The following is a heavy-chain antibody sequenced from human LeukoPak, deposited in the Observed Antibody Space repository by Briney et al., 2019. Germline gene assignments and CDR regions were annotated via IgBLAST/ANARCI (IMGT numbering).Heavy chain of an antibody. D-gene: IGHD2-2*01. V-gene: IGHV3-23*01. Sequence: PGGSLRLSCAASGFTFSSYAMSWVRQAPGKGLEWVSAISGSGGSTYYADSVKGRFTISRDNSKNTLYLQMNSLRAEDTAVYYCARVINVEWYCSSTSCPFDYWGQGTLVTVSS. CDR1: GFTFSSYA. CDR3: ARVINVEWYCSSTSCPFDY. CDR2: ISGSGGST. J-gene: IGHJ4*02.